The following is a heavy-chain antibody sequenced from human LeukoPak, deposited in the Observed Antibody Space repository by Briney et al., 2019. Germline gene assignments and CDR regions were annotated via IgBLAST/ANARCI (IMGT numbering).Heavy chain of an antibody. CDR2: IKHDGSEK. D-gene: IGHD2-15*01. CDR3: ARFRYCSGGSCYYYFDY. J-gene: IGHJ4*02. Sequence: GGSLRLSCAASGFTFSSYWMSWVRQAPGKGLEWVANIKHDGSEKYYVDSVKGRFTISRDNAKNSLYLQMNSLRAEDTAVYYCARFRYCSGGSCYYYFDYWGEGTLVRVSS. V-gene: IGHV3-7*01. CDR1: GFTFSSYW.